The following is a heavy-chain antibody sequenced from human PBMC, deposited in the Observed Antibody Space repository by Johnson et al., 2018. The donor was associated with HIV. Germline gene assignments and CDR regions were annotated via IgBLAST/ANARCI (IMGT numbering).Heavy chain of an antibody. CDR2: IYSGDST. CDR3: ARSRQVGTPDAFDI. Sequence: VQLVESGGGVVQPGRSLRLSCAASGFTFSSYAMHCVRQAPGKGLEWVSVIYSGDSTYYADSVKGRFIISRDNSKHTLYLQMNSLRADDTAVYYCARSRQVGTPDAFDIWGQGTMVTVSS. V-gene: IGHV3-66*01. J-gene: IGHJ3*02. D-gene: IGHD1-14*01. CDR1: GFTFSSYA.